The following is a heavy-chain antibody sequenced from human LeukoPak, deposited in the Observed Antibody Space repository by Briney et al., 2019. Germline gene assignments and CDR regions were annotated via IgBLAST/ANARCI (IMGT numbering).Heavy chain of an antibody. J-gene: IGHJ6*02. CDR1: GFTFSTSA. Sequence: SVKVSCKASGFTFSTSAIQWVRQARGQRLERMGWIVVGSGNTNYVEKFQERVTFTRDMSTSTAYMEMSSLRSDDTAVYYCAAGQYHYYYGLDVWGQGTTVTVSS. CDR3: AAGQYHYYYGLDV. D-gene: IGHD2-2*01. V-gene: IGHV1-58*02. CDR2: IVVGSGNT.